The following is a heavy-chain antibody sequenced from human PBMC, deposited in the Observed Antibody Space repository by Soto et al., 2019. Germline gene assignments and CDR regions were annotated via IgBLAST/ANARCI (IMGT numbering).Heavy chain of an antibody. D-gene: IGHD6-13*01. CDR3: VRLKPGTAAFDY. CDR2: INDDGSMT. J-gene: IGHJ4*02. CDR1: GSTLNSNW. Sequence: PGGSLRLSCAASGSTLNSNWMHWVRQAPGKGLVWVSRINDDGSMTNYADSVRGRFTISRDNAKSTLYLQLNSLRAEDTAVYYCVRLKPGTAAFDYWGQGTLVTVSS. V-gene: IGHV3-74*01.